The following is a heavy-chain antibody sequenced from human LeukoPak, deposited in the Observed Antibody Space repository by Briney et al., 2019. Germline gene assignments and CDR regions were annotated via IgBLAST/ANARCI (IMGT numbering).Heavy chain of an antibody. V-gene: IGHV3-21*01. J-gene: IGHJ4*02. Sequence: GGSLRLSCAASGFTFSSYSMNWVRQAPGKGLEWVSSISSSSSYIYHADSVKGRFTISRDNAKNSLYLQMNSLRAEDTAVYYCARIIAAAGTGSYWGQGTLVTVSS. CDR2: ISSSSSYI. CDR3: ARIIAAAGTGSY. D-gene: IGHD6-13*01. CDR1: GFTFSSYS.